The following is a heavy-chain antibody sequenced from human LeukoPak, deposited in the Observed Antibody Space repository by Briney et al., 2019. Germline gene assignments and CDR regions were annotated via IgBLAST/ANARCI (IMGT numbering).Heavy chain of an antibody. J-gene: IGHJ3*02. CDR3: ARDQLWYNWNFYGSAFDI. D-gene: IGHD1-20*01. Sequence: ASVKVSCKASGYTFTSYFMNWVRQAPGQGLEWMGWINTNTGNPTYAQGFTGRFVFSLDTSVSTAYLQISSLKAEDTAVYYCARDQLWYNWNFYGSAFDIWGQGTMVTVSS. CDR1: GYTFTSYF. CDR2: INTNTGNP. V-gene: IGHV7-4-1*02.